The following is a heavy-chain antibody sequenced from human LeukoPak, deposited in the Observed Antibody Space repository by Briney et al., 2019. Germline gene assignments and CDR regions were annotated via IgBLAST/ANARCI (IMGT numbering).Heavy chain of an antibody. CDR2: IGNSGDRT. CDR3: AKGGV. Sequence: GRSLRLSCAASGFTFSSSYMSWVRQAPGKGPERVSGIGNSGDRTFYADSVKGRFTISRDNSKNTLYLQMNSLRVEDTALYYCAKGGVWGQGIAVTVSS. J-gene: IGHJ6*02. CDR1: GFTFSSSY. V-gene: IGHV3-23*01.